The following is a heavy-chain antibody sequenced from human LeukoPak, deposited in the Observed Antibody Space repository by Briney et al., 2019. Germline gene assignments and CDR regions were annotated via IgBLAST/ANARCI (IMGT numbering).Heavy chain of an antibody. CDR2: ISGSGGST. V-gene: IGHV3-23*01. CDR3: AKDLSSSWYIRGFDC. CDR1: GFTFSSYA. D-gene: IGHD6-13*01. Sequence: GGSLRLSCAASGFTFSSYAMSWVRQAPGKGLEWVSAISGSGGSTYYADSVKGRFTISRDNSKNTLYLQMNSLRAEDTAVYYCAKDLSSSWYIRGFDCWGQGTLVTVSS. J-gene: IGHJ4*02.